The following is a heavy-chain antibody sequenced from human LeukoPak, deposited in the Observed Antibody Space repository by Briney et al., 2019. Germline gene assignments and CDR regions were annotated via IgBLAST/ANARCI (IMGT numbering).Heavy chain of an antibody. CDR1: GFTFSNYG. Sequence: GGSLRLSCAASGFTFSNYGMHWVRQAPGKGLEWVAVISYDGSNKFYTDSVKGRFTISRDNSKNTLYLQMNSLRAEDTAVYNCAKAGGGSGSYYQYYFDYWGQGTLVTVSS. CDR3: AKAGGGSGSYYQYYFDY. CDR2: ISYDGSNK. D-gene: IGHD3-10*01. J-gene: IGHJ4*02. V-gene: IGHV3-30*18.